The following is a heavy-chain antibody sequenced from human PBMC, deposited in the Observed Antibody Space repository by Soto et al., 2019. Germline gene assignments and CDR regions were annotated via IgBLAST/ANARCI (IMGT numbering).Heavy chain of an antibody. Sequence: GGSLRLSCAASGFTFSSYWMSWVRQAPGKGLEWVANIKQDGSEKYYVDSVKGRFTISRDNAKNSLYLQMNSLRAEDTAVYYCARVSLYNWNAQWAASTENYYYYGMDVWGQGTTVTVSS. CDR3: ARVSLYNWNAQWAASTENYYYYGMDV. D-gene: IGHD1-20*01. CDR2: IKQDGSEK. CDR1: GFTFSSYW. J-gene: IGHJ6*02. V-gene: IGHV3-7*01.